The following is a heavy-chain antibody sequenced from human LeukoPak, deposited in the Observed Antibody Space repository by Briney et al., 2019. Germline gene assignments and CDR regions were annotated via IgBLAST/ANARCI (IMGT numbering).Heavy chain of an antibody. D-gene: IGHD3-22*01. Sequence: GGSLRLSCGASGFTFSRYAMNWVRQAPGQGLEWVAIISYGGNNQYYAESVKGRFTIYRDNTKNTVYLQMNSLRPEDTAVYYCARAPDSSGYYYYFDYWGQGALVTVSS. J-gene: IGHJ4*02. V-gene: IGHV3-30-3*01. CDR2: ISYGGNNQ. CDR3: ARAPDSSGYYYYFDY. CDR1: GFTFSRYA.